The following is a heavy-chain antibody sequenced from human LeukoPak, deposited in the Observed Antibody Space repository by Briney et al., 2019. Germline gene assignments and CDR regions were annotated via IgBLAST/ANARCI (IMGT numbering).Heavy chain of an antibody. J-gene: IGHJ4*02. CDR2: ISGRDSST. D-gene: IGHD2-2*01. Sequence: GGSLRLSCAASGFTFSSYAMGWVRQAPGKGLEWVSAISGRDSSTYYADSVKGRFTISRDDSKNTLYLQMNSLRAEDTALYYCARVGPPSVVAMTFDFWGQGTLVTVSS. CDR1: GFTFSSYA. V-gene: IGHV3-23*01. CDR3: ARVGPPSVVAMTFDF.